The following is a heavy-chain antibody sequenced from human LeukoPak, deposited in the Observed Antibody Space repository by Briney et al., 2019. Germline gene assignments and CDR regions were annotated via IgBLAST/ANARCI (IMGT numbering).Heavy chain of an antibody. CDR2: ISYDGSNK. D-gene: IGHD3-10*01. CDR3: AKSPGVLLWFGSFDY. J-gene: IGHJ4*02. Sequence: GGSLRLSCAASGFTFSSYGMHWVRQAPGKGLEWVAVISYDGSNKYYADSVKGRFTISRDNSKNTLYLQMNSLRAEDTAVYYCAKSPGVLLWFGSFDYWGLGTLVTVSS. V-gene: IGHV3-30*18. CDR1: GFTFSSYG.